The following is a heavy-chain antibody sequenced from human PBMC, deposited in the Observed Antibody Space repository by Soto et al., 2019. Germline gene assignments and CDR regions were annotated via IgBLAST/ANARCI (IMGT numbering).Heavy chain of an antibody. Sequence: ASETLSLTCTVSGGSISSGGYYWSWIRQHPGKGLEWIGYIYYSGSTYYNPSLKSRVTISVDTSKNQFSLKLSSVTAADTAVYYCARVDYARGVDPWGQGTLVTVSS. V-gene: IGHV4-31*03. CDR2: IYYSGST. D-gene: IGHD3-16*01. CDR1: GGSISSGGYY. CDR3: ARVDYARGVDP. J-gene: IGHJ5*02.